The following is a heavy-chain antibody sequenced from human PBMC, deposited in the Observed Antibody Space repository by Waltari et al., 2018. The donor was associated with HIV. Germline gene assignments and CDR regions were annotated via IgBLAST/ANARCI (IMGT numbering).Heavy chain of an antibody. V-gene: IGHV1-69*02. CDR2: IIPILGIA. CDR1: GGTFSSYT. Sequence: QVQLVQSGAEVKKPGSSVKVSCKAAGGTFSSYTISWVRPAPGQGLEWMGRIIPILGIANYAQKFQGRVTITADKSTSTAYMELSSLRSEDTAVYYCARINGGYYYGMDVWGQGTTVTVSS. D-gene: IGHD4-17*01. CDR3: ARINGGYYYGMDV. J-gene: IGHJ6*02.